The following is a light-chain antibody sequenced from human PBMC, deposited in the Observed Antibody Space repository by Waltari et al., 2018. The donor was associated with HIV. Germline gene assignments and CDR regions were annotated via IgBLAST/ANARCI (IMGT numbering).Light chain of an antibody. V-gene: IGLV2-23*02. CDR3: CAYAGSTTYVI. CDR1: SSDVGGYHL. CDR2: EVS. J-gene: IGLJ2*01. Sequence: QSALTQPASVSGSPGQSITISCTGTSSDVGGYHLVSWYQQHPGKAPKLMIYEVSKRPSGVSNRFSGSKSGNPASLTISGLQAEDEADYYCCAYAGSTTYVIFGGGTKLTVL.